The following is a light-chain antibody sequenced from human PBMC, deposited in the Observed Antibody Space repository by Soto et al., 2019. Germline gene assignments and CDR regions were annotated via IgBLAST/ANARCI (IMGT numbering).Light chain of an antibody. CDR1: QRVSSSY. V-gene: IGKV3-20*01. CDR3: QQYGSSPWT. Sequence: ENVLTQSPGTLSLSPGERATLSCRASQRVSSSYLAWYQQKPGQAPRLLIYGASSRATGIPDRFSGSGSGTDFTLTISRLEPEDFAVYYCQQYGSSPWTFGQGTKVDI. CDR2: GAS. J-gene: IGKJ1*01.